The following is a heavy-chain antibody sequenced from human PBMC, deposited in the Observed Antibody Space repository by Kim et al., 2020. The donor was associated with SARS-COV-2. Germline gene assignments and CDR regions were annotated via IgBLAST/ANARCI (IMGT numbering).Heavy chain of an antibody. J-gene: IGHJ6*02. CDR2: IGTAGDT. CDR3: ARAKTYYYDSSGYYLASHYGMDV. Sequence: GGSLRLSCAASGFTFSSYDMHWVRQATGKGLEWVSAIGTAGDTYYPGSVKGRFTISRENAKNSLYLQMNSLRAGDTAVYYCARAKTYYYDSSGYYLASHYGMDVWGQGTTVTVSS. CDR1: GFTFSSYD. D-gene: IGHD3-22*01. V-gene: IGHV3-13*01.